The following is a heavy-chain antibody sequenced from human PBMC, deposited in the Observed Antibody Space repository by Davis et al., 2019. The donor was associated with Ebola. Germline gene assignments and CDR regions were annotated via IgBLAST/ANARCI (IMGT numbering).Heavy chain of an antibody. V-gene: IGHV3-48*02. D-gene: IGHD3-10*01. J-gene: IGHJ5*02. CDR2: ISSSSSTI. CDR1: GFTFSSYS. CDR3: ARGPIRFGDFSDGWFDP. Sequence: GESLKISCAASGFTFSSYSMNWVRQAPGKGLEWVSYISSSSSTIYYADSVKGRFTISRDNAKNSLYLQMNSLRDEDTAVYYCARGPIRFGDFSDGWFDPWGQGTLVTVSS.